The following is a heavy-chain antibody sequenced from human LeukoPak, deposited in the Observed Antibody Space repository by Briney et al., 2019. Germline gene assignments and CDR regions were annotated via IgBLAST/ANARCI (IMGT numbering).Heavy chain of an antibody. V-gene: IGHV3-21*01. CDR1: GFTFSSYS. J-gene: IGHJ3*02. CDR2: ISSSSSYI. D-gene: IGHD2-21*02. CDR3: AREVAYCGCYCPTDAFDI. Sequence: GGSLRLSCAASGFTFSSYSMNWVRQAPGKGLEWVSSISSSSSYIYYADSVKGRFTISRDNAKNSLYLQMNSLRAEDTAVYYCAREVAYCGCYCPTDAFDIWGQGTMVTVSS.